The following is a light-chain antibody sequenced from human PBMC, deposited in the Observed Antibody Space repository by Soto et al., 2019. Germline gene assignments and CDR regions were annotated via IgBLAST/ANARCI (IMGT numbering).Light chain of an antibody. Sequence: QSALTQPASVSGSPGQSITISCTGTSSDVGGYKSVSWYQQHPGKAPKLMIYEVSNRPSGVSSRFSGSKSGNTASLTISGLQAEDEADYYCGSYTGSIYVFGTGTRSPS. V-gene: IGLV2-14*01. CDR2: EVS. CDR1: SSDVGGYKS. J-gene: IGLJ1*01. CDR3: GSYTGSIYV.